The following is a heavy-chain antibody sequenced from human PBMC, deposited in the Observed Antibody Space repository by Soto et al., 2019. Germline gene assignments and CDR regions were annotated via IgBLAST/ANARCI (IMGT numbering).Heavy chain of an antibody. CDR1: GFTVSNNY. Sequence: EVQLVESGGGLVQPGGSLRLSCAASGFTVSNNYMSWVRQAPGKGLEWVSVIYSGGYTYYADSVKGRFTISRDSSKNTLYLQMNSLRAEDTAVYYCERDTLYLYGMDVWGQGTTVTVSS. CDR3: ERDTLYLYGMDV. D-gene: IGHD2-2*02. CDR2: IYSGGYT. J-gene: IGHJ6*02. V-gene: IGHV3-66*01.